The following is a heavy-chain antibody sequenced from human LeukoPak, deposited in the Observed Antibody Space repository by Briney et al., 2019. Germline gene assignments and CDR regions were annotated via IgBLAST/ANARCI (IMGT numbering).Heavy chain of an antibody. Sequence: AGSLSLSCAASGFTFSSYAMSWVRQAPGKGLEWVSAISGSGGSTYYADSVKGRFTISRDNSKNTLYLQMNSLRAEDTAVYYCAKDPLRDSSGWYFDYWCQGTLVTVSS. CDR2: ISGSGGST. D-gene: IGHD6-19*01. V-gene: IGHV3-23*01. CDR3: AKDPLRDSSGWYFDY. CDR1: GFTFSSYA. J-gene: IGHJ4*02.